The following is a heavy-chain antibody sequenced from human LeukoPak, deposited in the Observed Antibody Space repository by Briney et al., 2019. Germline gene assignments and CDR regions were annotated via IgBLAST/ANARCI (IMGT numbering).Heavy chain of an antibody. D-gene: IGHD3-3*01. CDR1: GFTFGDYA. Sequence: GGSLRLSCTASGFTFGDYAMSWVRQAPGKGLEWVGFIRSKAYGGTTEYAASVKGRFTISRDDSKSIAYLQMNSLKTEDTAVYYCTREWDYDFWSGYPSGYYYMDVWGKGTTVTVSS. J-gene: IGHJ6*03. CDR3: TREWDYDFWSGYPSGYYYMDV. CDR2: IRSKAYGGTT. V-gene: IGHV3-49*04.